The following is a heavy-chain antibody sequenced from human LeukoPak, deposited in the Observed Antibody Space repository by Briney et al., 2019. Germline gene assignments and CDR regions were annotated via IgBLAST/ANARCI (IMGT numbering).Heavy chain of an antibody. J-gene: IGHJ4*02. Sequence: SETLSLTCAVYGGSFSGYYWSWIRQPPGKGLEWIGEINHSGSTNYNPSLKSRVTISVDTSKNQFSLKLSSVTAADTAVYYCAREASILWVLDYWGQGTLVTVSS. CDR3: AREASILWVLDY. V-gene: IGHV4-34*01. CDR1: GGSFSGYY. CDR2: INHSGST. D-gene: IGHD2-21*01.